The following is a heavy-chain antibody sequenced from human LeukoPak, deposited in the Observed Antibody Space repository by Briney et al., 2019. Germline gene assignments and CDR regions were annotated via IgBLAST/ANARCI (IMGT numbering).Heavy chain of an antibody. CDR2: IYHSGST. D-gene: IGHD3-3*01. V-gene: IGHV4-38-2*01. CDR3: ARGLRFLPD. CDR1: GYSISSGYY. Sequence: PSETLSLTCAVSGYSISSGYYWGWIRQPPGKGLEWIGSIYHSGSTYYNPSLKSRVTISVDTSKNQFSLKLSSVTAADTAVYYCARGLRFLPDWGQGTLVTVSS. J-gene: IGHJ4*02.